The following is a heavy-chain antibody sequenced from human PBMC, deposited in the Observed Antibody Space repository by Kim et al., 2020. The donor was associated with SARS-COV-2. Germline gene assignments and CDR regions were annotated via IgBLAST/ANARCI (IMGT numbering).Heavy chain of an antibody. V-gene: IGHV4-34*01. D-gene: IGHD2-15*01. Sequence: SETLSLTCAVYGGSFSGYFWNWIRQTPGKGLEWIGEVDHSGGTNYNPSLKSRVTISVDTSKNQFSLRLRSVTAADTGVYFCARDRDFGDYLEFWSQGTRV. CDR2: VDHSGGT. J-gene: IGHJ4*02. CDR3: ARDRDFGDYLEF. CDR1: GGSFSGYF.